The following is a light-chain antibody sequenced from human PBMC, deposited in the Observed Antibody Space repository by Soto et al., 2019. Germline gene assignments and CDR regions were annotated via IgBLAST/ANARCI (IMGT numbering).Light chain of an antibody. Sequence: VLPKSTATISLSPVSISILYVRWIQSVSSSYLAWYQQKPGQAPRLLIYGASSRATCIPDRFSGSGSGTDFTLTISRLEPEDFAVYYCQQYGSSPPVTCGKGTRLAI. V-gene: IGKV3-20*01. CDR2: GAS. J-gene: IGKJ5*01. CDR3: QQYGSSPPVT. CDR1: QSVSSSY.